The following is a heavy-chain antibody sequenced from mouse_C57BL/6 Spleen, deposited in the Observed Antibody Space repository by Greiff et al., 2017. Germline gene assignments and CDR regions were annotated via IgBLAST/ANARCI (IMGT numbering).Heavy chain of an antibody. D-gene: IGHD1-1*02. CDR2: IDPSDSET. J-gene: IGHJ2*01. V-gene: IGHV1-52*01. CDR1: GYTFTSYW. CDR3: ARSRVGENDFDY. Sequence: QVQLQQPGAELVRPGSSVKLSCKASGYTFTSYWMHWVKQRPIQGLEWIGNIDPSDSETPYNQKFKDKATLTVDKSSSTAYMQLSNLTSEESAVYYCARSRVGENDFDYWGQGTTLTVAS.